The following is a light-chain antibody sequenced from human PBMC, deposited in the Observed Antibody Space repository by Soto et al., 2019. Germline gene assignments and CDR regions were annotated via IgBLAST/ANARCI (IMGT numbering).Light chain of an antibody. V-gene: IGLV2-14*01. CDR3: SPYTSSNTLEV. CDR1: SSDVGGSNY. CDR2: EVS. J-gene: IGLJ1*01. Sequence: QSALIQPASVSGSPGQSITISCTGTSSDVGGSNYVSWYQHHPHRAPKLLIYEVSYRPSGVSNRFSGSKSGNTASLTISGLQAEDEADYYCSPYTSSNTLEVFGFGTKLTFL.